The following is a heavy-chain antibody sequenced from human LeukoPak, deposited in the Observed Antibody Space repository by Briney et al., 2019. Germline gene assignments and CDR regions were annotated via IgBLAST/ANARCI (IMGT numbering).Heavy chain of an antibody. CDR2: IRNKANSYTT. CDR3: TRVYSSSWSGSYFDY. J-gene: IGHJ4*02. Sequence: GGSLRLSCAASGFTFSDHYMDWVRQAPGKGLEWVGRIRNKANSYTTEYAASVKGRFTISRDDSRSSLYLQMNSLKTEDTSVYYCTRVYSSSWSGSYFDYWGQGTLVTVSS. V-gene: IGHV3-72*01. CDR1: GFTFSDHY. D-gene: IGHD6-13*01.